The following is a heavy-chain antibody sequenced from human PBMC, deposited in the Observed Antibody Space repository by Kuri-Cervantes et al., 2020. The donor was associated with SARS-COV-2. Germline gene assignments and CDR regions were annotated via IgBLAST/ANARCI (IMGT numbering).Heavy chain of an antibody. CDR1: GFTFSSYS. D-gene: IGHD1-26*01. CDR3: ARGQSGSYYFGYFDY. V-gene: IGHV3-21*01. J-gene: IGHJ4*02. CDR2: ISSSSRYI. Sequence: GESLKISCAASGFTFSSYSMNWVRQAPGKGLQWVSSISSSSRYIYYADSVKGRFTISRDNAKNSLYLQMNSLRAEDTAVYYCARGQSGSYYFGYFDYWGQGTLVTVSS.